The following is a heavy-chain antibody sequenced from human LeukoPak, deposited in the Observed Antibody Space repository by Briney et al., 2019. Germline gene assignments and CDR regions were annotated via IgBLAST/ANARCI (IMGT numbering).Heavy chain of an antibody. J-gene: IGHJ4*02. CDR2: ISGSGGST. V-gene: IGHV3-23*01. CDR1: GFTFSSYA. Sequence: PGGSLRLSCAASGFTFSSYAMSWVRQAPGKGLEWVSAISGSGGSTYYADSVKGRFTISRDNSKNTLYLQMNSLRAEDTAVYYCAKSYGGYYYDSSGYYFDYWGQGTLVTVSS. CDR3: AKSYGGYYYDSSGYYFDY. D-gene: IGHD3-22*01.